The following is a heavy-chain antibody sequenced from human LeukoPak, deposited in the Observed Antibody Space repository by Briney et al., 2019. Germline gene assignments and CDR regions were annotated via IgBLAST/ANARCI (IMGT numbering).Heavy chain of an antibody. J-gene: IGHJ3*02. V-gene: IGHV4-61*02. Sequence: PSQTLSLTCTVSGGSISSGTYYWSWIRQPAGKGLEWIGRIYTSGSTNYNPSLKSRVTMSVDTSKNQFSLKLSSVTAADTAVYYCARDLAYYGSGSGAFDIWGQGTMVTVSS. D-gene: IGHD3-10*01. CDR1: GGSISSGTYY. CDR3: ARDLAYYGSGSGAFDI. CDR2: IYTSGST.